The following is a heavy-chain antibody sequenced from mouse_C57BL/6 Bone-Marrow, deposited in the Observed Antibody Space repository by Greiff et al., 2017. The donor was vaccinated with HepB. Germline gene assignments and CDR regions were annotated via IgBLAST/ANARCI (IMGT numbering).Heavy chain of an antibody. Sequence: EVKLMESGGGLVQPGGSMKLSCAASGFTFSDAWMDWVRQSPEKGLEWVAEIRNKANNHATYYAESVKGRFTISRDDSKSSVYLQMNSLRAEDTGIYYCTTLITTVVATGDYWGQGTTLTVSS. D-gene: IGHD1-1*01. CDR1: GFTFSDAW. V-gene: IGHV6-6*01. CDR2: IRNKANNHAT. J-gene: IGHJ2*01. CDR3: TTLITTVVATGDY.